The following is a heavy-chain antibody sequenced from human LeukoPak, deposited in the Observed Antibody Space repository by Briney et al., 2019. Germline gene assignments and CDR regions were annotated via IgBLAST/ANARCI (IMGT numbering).Heavy chain of an antibody. J-gene: IGHJ6*03. Sequence: QAGGSLRLSCTASGFTFSDYAMSWVRQAPGKGLEWVSAISGRRGTTYYADSVKGQFTISRDNSKNTLYLQMNSLRAEDTAVYYCARVAVAGTYYYYYMDVWGKGTTVTVSS. CDR2: ISGRRGTT. CDR1: GFTFSDYA. D-gene: IGHD6-19*01. V-gene: IGHV3-23*01. CDR3: ARVAVAGTYYYYYMDV.